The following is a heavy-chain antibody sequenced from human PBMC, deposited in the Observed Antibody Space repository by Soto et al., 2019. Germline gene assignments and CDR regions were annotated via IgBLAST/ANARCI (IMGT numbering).Heavy chain of an antibody. CDR1: GFTFSSYA. D-gene: IGHD2-2*02. CDR3: AKGKYCSSTSCYIFFGY. CDR2: ISGSGGST. V-gene: IGHV3-23*01. J-gene: IGHJ4*02. Sequence: GGSLRLSCAASGFTFSSYAMSWVRQAPGKGLEWVSAISGSGGSTYYADSVKGRFTISRDNSKNTLYLQMNSLRAEDTAVYYCAKGKYCSSTSCYIFFGYWGQGTLVTVPS.